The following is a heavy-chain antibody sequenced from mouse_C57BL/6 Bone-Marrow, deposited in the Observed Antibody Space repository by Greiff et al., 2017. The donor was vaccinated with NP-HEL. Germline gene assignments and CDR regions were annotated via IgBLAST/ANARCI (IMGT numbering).Heavy chain of an antibody. V-gene: IGHV10-1*01. CDR2: IRSKSNNYAT. J-gene: IGHJ4*01. CDR3: VRFYDGYYEKGFYYAMDY. CDR1: GFSFNTYA. D-gene: IGHD2-3*01. Sequence: EVKVVESGGGLVQPKGSLKLSCAASGFSFNTYAMNWVRQAPGKGLEWVARIRSKSNNYATYYADSVKDRFTISRDDSESMLYLQMNNLKTEDTAMYYCVRFYDGYYEKGFYYAMDYWGQGTSVTVSS.